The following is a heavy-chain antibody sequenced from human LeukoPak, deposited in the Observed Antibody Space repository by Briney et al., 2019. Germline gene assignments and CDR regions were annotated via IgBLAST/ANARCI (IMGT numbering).Heavy chain of an antibody. CDR3: ARDLGYSNYGNWFDP. Sequence: GASVKVSCEASGGTFSSYAISWVRQAPGQGLEWMGGIIPIFGTANYAQKFQGRVTITADESTSTAYMELSSLRSEDTAVYYCARDLGYSNYGNWFDPWGQGTLVTVSS. D-gene: IGHD4-11*01. J-gene: IGHJ5*02. CDR1: GGTFSSYA. V-gene: IGHV1-69*13. CDR2: IIPIFGTA.